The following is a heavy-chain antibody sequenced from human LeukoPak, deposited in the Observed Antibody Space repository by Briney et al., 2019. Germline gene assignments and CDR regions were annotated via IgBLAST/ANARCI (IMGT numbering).Heavy chain of an antibody. CDR1: GGSFSGYY. Sequence: ASETLSLTCAVYGGSFSGYYWSWIRQPPGKGLEWIGEINHSGSTNYNPSLKSRVTISVDTSKNQFSLKLSSVTAADTAVYYCARKERQSPSFFDYWGQGTLVTVSS. V-gene: IGHV4-34*01. CDR2: INHSGST. D-gene: IGHD4-11*01. CDR3: ARKERQSPSFFDY. J-gene: IGHJ4*02.